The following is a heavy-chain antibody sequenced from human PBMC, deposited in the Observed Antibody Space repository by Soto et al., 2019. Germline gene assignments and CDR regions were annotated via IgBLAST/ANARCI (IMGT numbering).Heavy chain of an antibody. CDR2: INAGDGNT. J-gene: IGHJ4*02. CDR3: ARVLVGNSGYGYYDY. V-gene: IGHV1-3*01. Sequence: QVQLVQSGAEVKKPGASVKVSCKASGYTFTTYAMRWVRQAPGQRLEWMGWINAGDGNTKYSQKFQGRVSITRDTSASTGYMELSSLISEDTAVYYCARVLVGNSGYGYYDYWGQGTLVTVSS. D-gene: IGHD5-12*01. CDR1: GYTFTTYA.